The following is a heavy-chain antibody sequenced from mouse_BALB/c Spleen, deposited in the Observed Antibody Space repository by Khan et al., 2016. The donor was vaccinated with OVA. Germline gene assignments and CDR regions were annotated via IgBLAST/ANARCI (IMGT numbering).Heavy chain of an antibody. Sequence: QVQLKQSGPGLVAPSQSLSITCPISGFSLTTYGVHWVRQPPGKGLEWLVVIWSDGSTTYNSDLKSRLNISKDNSKSQVFLKMNSLQTDDTAMYYCARQPYYHYNIMDYWGQGTSVTVSS. CDR1: GFSLTTYG. CDR3: ARQPYYHYNIMDY. J-gene: IGHJ4*01. D-gene: IGHD2-10*01. CDR2: IWSDGST. V-gene: IGHV2-6-1*01.